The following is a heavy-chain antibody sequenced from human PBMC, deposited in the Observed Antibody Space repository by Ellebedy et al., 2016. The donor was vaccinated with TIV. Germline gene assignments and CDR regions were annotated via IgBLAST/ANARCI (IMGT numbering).Heavy chain of an antibody. CDR2: IYYNENT. J-gene: IGHJ4*02. V-gene: IGHV4-59*01. D-gene: IGHD1/OR15-1a*01. CDR1: GGSISTYY. CDR3: ARDKEQSYGRHFRY. Sequence: MPSETLSLTCTVSGGSISTYYWSWFRQPPGKGLEWIGYIYYNENTNYNPSLKSRVTILVDASKNQFSLTLSAVTAADTAVYYLARDKEQSYGRHFRYWGQGALVTVSS.